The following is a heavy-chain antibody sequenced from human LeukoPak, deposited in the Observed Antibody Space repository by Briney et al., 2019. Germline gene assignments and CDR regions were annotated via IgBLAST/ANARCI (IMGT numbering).Heavy chain of an antibody. D-gene: IGHD3-16*01. V-gene: IGHV1-69*13. J-gene: IGHJ6*02. Sequence: SVKVSCTASGGTFSSYAISWVRQAPGQGLEWMGGIIPIFGTANYAQKFQGRVTITADESTSTAYMELSSLRSEDTAVYYCARNHADYVNYYYYGMDVWGQGTTVTVSS. CDR3: ARNHADYVNYYYYGMDV. CDR1: GGTFSSYA. CDR2: IIPIFGTA.